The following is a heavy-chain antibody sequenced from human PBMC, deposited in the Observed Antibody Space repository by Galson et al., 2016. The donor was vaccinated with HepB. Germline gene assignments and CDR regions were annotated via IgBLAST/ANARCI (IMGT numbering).Heavy chain of an antibody. Sequence: SLRLSCAASGFTFSNFAMTWVRQAPGKGLEWISGISGKGDSTYYADSVKGRFTVSRDNSKNTLYLHMNSLRVDDTAVYYCANLGSGSFRWYFYGMEVWGKGTTVTVPS. CDR3: ANLGSGSFRWYFYGMEV. J-gene: IGHJ6*04. CDR2: ISGKGDST. CDR1: GFTFSNFA. D-gene: IGHD3-10*01. V-gene: IGHV3-23*01.